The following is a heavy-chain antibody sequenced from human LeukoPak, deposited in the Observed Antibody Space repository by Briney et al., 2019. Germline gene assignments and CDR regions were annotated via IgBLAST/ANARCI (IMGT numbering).Heavy chain of an antibody. J-gene: IGHJ4*02. CDR1: GYTFTSYY. Sequence: ASVKVSCKASGYTFTSYYMHWARQAPGQGLEWMGIINPSGGSTSYAQKFQGRVTMTRDTSASTVYMELSSLRSEDTAVYYCARDYYDSGGSLTTPDYYFDYWGQGTLVTVSS. D-gene: IGHD3-22*01. V-gene: IGHV1-46*01. CDR2: INPSGGST. CDR3: ARDYYDSGGSLTTPDYYFDY.